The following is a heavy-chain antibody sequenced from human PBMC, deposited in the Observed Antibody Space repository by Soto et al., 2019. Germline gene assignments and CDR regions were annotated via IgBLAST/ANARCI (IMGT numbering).Heavy chain of an antibody. CDR2: IFYSGST. CDR3: ARGAVYYDSSGYFSY. V-gene: IGHV4-31*03. J-gene: IGHJ4*02. D-gene: IGHD3-22*01. Sequence: SETLSLTCTVSGGSISSGGYYWSWIRQHPGKGLEWIGYIFYSGSTYYNPSLKSRVTISVDTSKNQFSLKLSSVTAADTAVYYCARGAVYYDSSGYFSYWGQGTLVTVSS. CDR1: GGSISSGGYY.